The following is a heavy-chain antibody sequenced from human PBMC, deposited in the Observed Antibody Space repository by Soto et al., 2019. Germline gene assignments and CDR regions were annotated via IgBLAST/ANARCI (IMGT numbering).Heavy chain of an antibody. D-gene: IGHD1-26*01. CDR3: AREGGYSGSYFDFDY. Sequence: GGSLRLSCAASGFTFSSYWMSWVRQAPGKGLEWVANIKQDGSEKYYVDSVKGRFTISRDNAKNSLYLQMNSLRAEDTAVYYCAREGGYSGSYFDFDYWGQGTLVTVSS. CDR1: GFTFSSYW. CDR2: IKQDGSEK. V-gene: IGHV3-7*05. J-gene: IGHJ4*02.